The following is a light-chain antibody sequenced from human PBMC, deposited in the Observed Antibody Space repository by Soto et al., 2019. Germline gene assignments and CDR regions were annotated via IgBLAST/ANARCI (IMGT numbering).Light chain of an antibody. J-gene: IGLJ2*01. V-gene: IGLV2-8*01. Sequence: QSVLTQPASVSGSPGQSVTISCTGTSSDVGAYKYVSWYQQHPGKAPKLMIYEVSNRPSGVPDRFSGSKFGNTASLTVSGLQADDEAAYYCSSFAGSDSVVFGGGTQRPS. CDR2: EVS. CDR3: SSFAGSDSVV. CDR1: SSDVGAYKY.